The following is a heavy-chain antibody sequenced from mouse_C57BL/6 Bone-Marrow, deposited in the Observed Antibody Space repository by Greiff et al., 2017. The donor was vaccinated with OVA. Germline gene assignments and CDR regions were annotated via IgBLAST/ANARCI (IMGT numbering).Heavy chain of an antibody. V-gene: IGHV5-9*01. CDR3: ASPDLLWSAWFAY. Sequence: EVHLVESGGGLVKPGGSLKLSCAASGFTFSSYTMSWVRQTPEKRLEWVATISGGGGNTYYPDSVKGRFTISRDNAKNTLYLQMSSLRSEETALYYCASPDLLWSAWFAYWGQGTLVTVSA. CDR1: GFTFSSYT. CDR2: ISGGGGNT. J-gene: IGHJ3*01. D-gene: IGHD2-1*01.